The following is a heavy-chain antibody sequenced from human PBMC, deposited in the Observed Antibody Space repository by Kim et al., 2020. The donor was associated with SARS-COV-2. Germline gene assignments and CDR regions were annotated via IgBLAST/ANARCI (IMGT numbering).Heavy chain of an antibody. D-gene: IGHD6-13*01. CDR1: GYTLTSDH. CDR3: ARDFGGSWTWAD. Sequence: ASVKVSCKASGYTLTSDHMHWVRHAPGQGLEWMGIITPNSGRTTYAQKLQGRVTMSTDTSASTIYMELSSLRSDDTAMYYCARDFGGSWTWADWGQGTLVTVSS. J-gene: IGHJ4*02. CDR2: ITPNSGRT. V-gene: IGHV1-46*04.